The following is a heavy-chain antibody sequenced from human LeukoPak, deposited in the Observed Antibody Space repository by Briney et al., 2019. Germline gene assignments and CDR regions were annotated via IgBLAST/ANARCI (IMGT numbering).Heavy chain of an antibody. CDR1: GYSISSGYY. CDR2: IYPSGTT. V-gene: IGHV4-38-2*02. Sequence: SETLSLACTVSGYSISSGYYWGWIRQPTGKGLEWIGNIYPSGTTYYNPSLKTRVTISVDTSKNQFSLKLSSVTAADTAVYFCARAYSSSWYFKWFDPWGQGTLVTVSS. CDR3: ARAYSSSWYFKWFDP. J-gene: IGHJ5*02. D-gene: IGHD6-13*01.